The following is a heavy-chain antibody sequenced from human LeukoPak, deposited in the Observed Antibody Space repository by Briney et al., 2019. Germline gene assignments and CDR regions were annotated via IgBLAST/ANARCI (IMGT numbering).Heavy chain of an antibody. CDR2: ISASGTLT. Sequence: GGSLRLSCTASGFSFSSYEMNWVRQAPGKGLEWISYISASGTLTHYADSVEGRFTISRDNAKNPLFLQMNSLRGEDTAVYYCAELGITMIGGVWGKGTTVTISS. CDR3: AELGITMIGGV. D-gene: IGHD3-10*02. CDR1: GFSFSSYE. J-gene: IGHJ6*04. V-gene: IGHV3-48*03.